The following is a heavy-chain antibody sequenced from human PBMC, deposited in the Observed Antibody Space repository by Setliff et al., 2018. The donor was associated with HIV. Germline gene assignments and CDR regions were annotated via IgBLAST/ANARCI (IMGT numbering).Heavy chain of an antibody. D-gene: IGHD6-19*01. CDR2: IYTRGST. V-gene: IGHV4-61*02. Sequence: SETLSLTCTVSGGSLSSGSYYWSWIRQPAGKGLEWIWRIYTRGSTNYNPSLKSRVTISVYTSKNQFSLKLSSVTAADTAVYYCARGRGIAVAGAGFDYWGQGTLVTVS. J-gene: IGHJ4*02. CDR3: ARGRGIAVAGAGFDY. CDR1: GGSLSSGSYY.